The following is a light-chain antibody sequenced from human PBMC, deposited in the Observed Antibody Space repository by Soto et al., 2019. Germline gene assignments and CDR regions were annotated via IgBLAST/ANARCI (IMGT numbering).Light chain of an antibody. CDR1: SSDVGGYIY. V-gene: IGLV2-14*01. J-gene: IGLJ3*02. Sequence: QSVLTQPASVSGSPEQSITISCIGTSSDVGGYIYVSWYQQHPAKAPKLIIYEVSNRPSGVSNRFSGSKSGNTASLTISGLQAEDEADYYCSSYTTTSTLVFGGGTKLTVL. CDR2: EVS. CDR3: SSYTTTSTLV.